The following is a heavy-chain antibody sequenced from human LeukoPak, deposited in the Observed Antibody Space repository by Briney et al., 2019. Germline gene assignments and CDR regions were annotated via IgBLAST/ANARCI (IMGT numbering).Heavy chain of an antibody. CDR3: ARDSGRSVVVPAGMDV. J-gene: IGHJ6*02. CDR2: IYYSGST. CDR1: GGSISSGGYY. Sequence: PLETLSLTCTVSGGSISSGGYYWSWIRQHPGKGLEWIGYIYYSGSTYYNPSLKSRVTISVDTSKNQFSLKLSSVTAADTAVYYCARDSGRSVVVPAGMDVWGQGTTVTVSS. V-gene: IGHV4-31*03. D-gene: IGHD2-2*01.